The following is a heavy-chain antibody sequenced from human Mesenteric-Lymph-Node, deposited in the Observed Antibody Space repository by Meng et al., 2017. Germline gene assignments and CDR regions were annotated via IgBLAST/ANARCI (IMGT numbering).Heavy chain of an antibody. D-gene: IGHD3-22*01. Sequence: GGSLRLSCAASGFTFSSYWMHWVRQAPGKGLVWVSRINSDGSSTRYADSVKGRFTISRDNAKNTLYLQMNSLRAEDTAVYYCARVHPDYYDSSGYGYFDYWGQGTLVTVSS. J-gene: IGHJ4*02. CDR1: GFTFSSYW. CDR3: ARVHPDYYDSSGYGYFDY. CDR2: INSDGSST. V-gene: IGHV3-74*01.